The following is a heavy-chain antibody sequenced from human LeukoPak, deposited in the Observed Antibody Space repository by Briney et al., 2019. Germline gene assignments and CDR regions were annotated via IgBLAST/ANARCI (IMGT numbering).Heavy chain of an antibody. CDR3: ARRYTGGWSAGYLDP. CDR2: ISDSGST. J-gene: IGHJ5*02. Sequence: SETLSLTCTVAGGSISTYYWSWIRQPPGKGLEWVGYISDSGSTNYNPSLKSRVTISVDTSKNQFSLRLSSVTAADTAVYYCARRYTGGWSAGYLDPWGQGTLVTVSS. V-gene: IGHV4-59*01. D-gene: IGHD6-19*01. CDR1: GGSISTYY.